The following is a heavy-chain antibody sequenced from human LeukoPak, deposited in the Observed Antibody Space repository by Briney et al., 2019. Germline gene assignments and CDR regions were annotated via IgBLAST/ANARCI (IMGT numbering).Heavy chain of an antibody. V-gene: IGHV4-34*01. CDR1: GGSFSTYY. J-gene: IGHJ4*03. CDR3: ARGPTIIETGYFDY. D-gene: IGHD1-1*01. Sequence: PSETLSLTCAVYGGSFSTYYWSWIRQSPGKGLEWIAEINHRGDTNYNPSVKSRVTISVDTSKNQFSLRLISLTAADTAVYYCARGPTIIETGYFDYWGQGTLVTVSS. CDR2: INHRGDT.